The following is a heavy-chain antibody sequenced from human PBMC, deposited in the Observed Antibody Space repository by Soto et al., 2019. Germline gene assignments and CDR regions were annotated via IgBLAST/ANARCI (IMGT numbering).Heavy chain of an antibody. V-gene: IGHV3-11*03. CDR1: GFTFSDYY. CDR3: ASLIVVVPAAMDPPLDV. Sequence: GGSLRLSCAASGFTFSDYYMSWIRQAPGKGLEWVSYISSSSSYTNYADSVKGRFTISRDNAKNSLYLQMNSLRAEDTAVYYCASLIVVVPAAMDPPLDVWGQGTTVTVSS. CDR2: ISSSSSYT. J-gene: IGHJ6*02. D-gene: IGHD2-2*01.